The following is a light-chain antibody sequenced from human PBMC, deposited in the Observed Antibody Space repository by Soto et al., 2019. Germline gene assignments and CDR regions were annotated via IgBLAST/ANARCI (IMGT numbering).Light chain of an antibody. J-gene: IGKJ1*01. Sequence: DIQMTQSPSTLSASVGDRVTITCRASQSISSWLAWYQQKPGKAPKLLIYDASSLESGVPSRFSGSGSGTEFTLTISSLQPDDFATHYCQQYNSYSWKFGQGTKVDIK. V-gene: IGKV1-5*01. CDR2: DAS. CDR3: QQYNSYSWK. CDR1: QSISSW.